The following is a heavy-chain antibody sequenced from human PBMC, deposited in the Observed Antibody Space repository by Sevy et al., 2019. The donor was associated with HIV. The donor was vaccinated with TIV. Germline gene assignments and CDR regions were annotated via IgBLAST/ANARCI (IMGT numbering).Heavy chain of an antibody. CDR2: ISFDGASR. D-gene: IGHD4-17*01. J-gene: IGHJ4*02. CDR1: GFTFSHYA. Sequence: GGSLRLSCAASGFTFSHYAMHWIRQALGKGLEWVAAISFDGASRNYADSVRGRFTISRDDSKNTVYLHMRGLRSEDTAVYFCAKDHAVTTEWVVFDSWGQGTLVTVSS. CDR3: AKDHAVTTEWVVFDS. V-gene: IGHV3-30*18.